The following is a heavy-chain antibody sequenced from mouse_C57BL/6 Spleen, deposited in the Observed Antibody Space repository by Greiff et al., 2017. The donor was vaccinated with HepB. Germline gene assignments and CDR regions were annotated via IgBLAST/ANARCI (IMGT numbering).Heavy chain of an antibody. Sequence: VQLQQSGAELARPGASVKMSCKASGYTFTSYTMHWVKQRPGQGLEWIGYINPSSGYTKYNQKFKDKATLTADKSSSTAYMQLSSLTSEDSAVYYCARQLRLHDAMDYWGQGTSVTVSS. V-gene: IGHV1-4*01. J-gene: IGHJ4*01. CDR1: GYTFTSYT. D-gene: IGHD3-2*02. CDR3: ARQLRLHDAMDY. CDR2: INPSSGYT.